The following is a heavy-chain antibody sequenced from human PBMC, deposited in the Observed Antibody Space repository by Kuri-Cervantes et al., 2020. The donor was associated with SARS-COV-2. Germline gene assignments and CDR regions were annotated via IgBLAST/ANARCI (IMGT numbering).Heavy chain of an antibody. J-gene: IGHJ3*02. CDR2: INHSGST. Sequence: GSLRLSCAVYGGSFSGYYWSWIRQPPGKGLEWIGEINHSGSTNYNPSLKSRVTISVDTSKNQFSLKLSSVTAADTAVYYCARDPLGFTFGGVIVDAFDIWGQGTMVTVSS. CDR1: GGSFSGYY. V-gene: IGHV4-34*01. D-gene: IGHD3-16*02. CDR3: ARDPLGFTFGGVIVDAFDI.